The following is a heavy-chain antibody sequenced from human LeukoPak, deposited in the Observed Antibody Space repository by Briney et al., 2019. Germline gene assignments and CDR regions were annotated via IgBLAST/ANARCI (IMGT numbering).Heavy chain of an antibody. J-gene: IGHJ4*02. Sequence: GESLKISCKGSGYSFASYWIAWVRQMPGKGLEWMGIIYPGDTDTRYSPSFQGQVTISADKSISTAYLQWSSLKASDTAIYYCARQWGDCSSTSCYSAYWGQGTLVTVSS. CDR1: GYSFASYW. CDR2: IYPGDTDT. CDR3: ARQWGDCSSTSCYSAY. D-gene: IGHD2-2*01. V-gene: IGHV5-51*01.